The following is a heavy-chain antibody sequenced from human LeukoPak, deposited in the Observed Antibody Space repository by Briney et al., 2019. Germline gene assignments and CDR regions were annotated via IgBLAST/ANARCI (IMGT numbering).Heavy chain of an antibody. Sequence: GGSLRLSCAASGFTFSSYGMHWVRQAPGKGLEWVAFIRYDGSNKYYADSVKGRFTISRDNSKNTLYLQMNSLRAEDTAVYYRAKGGQQLVGNWFDPWGQGTLVTVSS. J-gene: IGHJ5*02. D-gene: IGHD6-13*01. V-gene: IGHV3-30*02. CDR1: GFTFSSYG. CDR3: AKGGQQLVGNWFDP. CDR2: IRYDGSNK.